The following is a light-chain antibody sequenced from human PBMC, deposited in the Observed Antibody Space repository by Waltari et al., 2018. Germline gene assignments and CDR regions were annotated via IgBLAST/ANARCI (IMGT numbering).Light chain of an antibody. CDR3: QQRRNWPLT. V-gene: IGKV3-11*01. CDR2: DAS. J-gene: IGKJ4*01. Sequence: EIVLTQSPDILSFSPGARATLSCRANQSVGTALAWYQQRPGQSPRLLIYDASYRATGIPARFSGSGSETDFTLTISSLQPEDFAVYYCQQRRNWPLTFGGGTRVQI. CDR1: QSVGTA.